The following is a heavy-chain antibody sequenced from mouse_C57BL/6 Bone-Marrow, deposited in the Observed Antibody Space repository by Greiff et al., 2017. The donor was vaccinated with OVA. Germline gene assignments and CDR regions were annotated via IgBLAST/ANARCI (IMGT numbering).Heavy chain of an antibody. CDR2: IYPRSGNT. CDR3: ARSYYGSSYDYYAMDY. D-gene: IGHD1-1*01. V-gene: IGHV1-81*01. J-gene: IGHJ4*01. Sequence: VQLVESGAELARPGASVKLSCKASGYTFTSYGISWVKQRTGQGLEWIGEIYPRSGNTYYNEKFKGKATLTADKSSSTAYMELRSLTSEDSAVYFCARSYYGSSYDYYAMDYWGQGTSVTVSS. CDR1: GYTFTSYG.